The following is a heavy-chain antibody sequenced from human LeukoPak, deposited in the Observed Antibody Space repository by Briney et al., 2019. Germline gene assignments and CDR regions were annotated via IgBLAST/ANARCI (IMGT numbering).Heavy chain of an antibody. CDR2: INPNSGDT. V-gene: IGHV1-2*02. J-gene: IGHJ4*02. CDR1: GYIFTGYY. CDR3: ARGFSYFWSGYYPHFDS. D-gene: IGHD3-3*01. Sequence: ASVKVSCKASGYIFTGYYMHWVRQAPGQGLEWMGWINPNSGDTNYPQKFQGRVTMTADTSINTTYMELSRLRSDDTAVYYCARGFSYFWSGYYPHFDSWGQGALVTVSS.